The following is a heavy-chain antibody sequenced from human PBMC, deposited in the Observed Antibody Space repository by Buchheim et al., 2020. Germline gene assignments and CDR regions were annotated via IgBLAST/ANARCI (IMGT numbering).Heavy chain of an antibody. CDR1: GFTVSSNY. V-gene: IGHV3-66*02. Sequence: EVQLVESGGGLVQPGGSLRLSCAASGFTVSSNYMSWVRQAPGKGLEWVSVIYSGGSTYYADSVKGRFTISRDNSKNTLYLQMNSLRAEDTAVYYCARDYYDSSGYYYGYWGQGTL. CDR2: IYSGGST. CDR3: ARDYYDSSGYYYGY. J-gene: IGHJ4*02. D-gene: IGHD3-22*01.